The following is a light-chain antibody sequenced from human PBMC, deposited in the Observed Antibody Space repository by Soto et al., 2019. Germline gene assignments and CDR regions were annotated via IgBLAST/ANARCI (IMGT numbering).Light chain of an antibody. Sequence: PGERATLSCRTSQSVSSYFAWYQQKPGRAPRLLIYDASSRATGIPARFIGSGSGTDFTLTISSLEPEDFAVYYCQQRSNWPITFGQGTRLRL. CDR3: QQRSNWPIT. CDR1: QSVSSY. CDR2: DAS. J-gene: IGKJ5*01. V-gene: IGKV3-11*01.